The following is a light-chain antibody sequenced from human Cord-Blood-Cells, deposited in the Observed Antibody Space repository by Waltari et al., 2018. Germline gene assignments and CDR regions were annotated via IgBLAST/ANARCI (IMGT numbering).Light chain of an antibody. Sequence: DIQMTQSPSSLSASVGARVTITCRASQNISSYLNWYQQKPGKAPKLLIYAASSLQSGVPSRFSGSGSGTDFTLTISSLQPEDFATYYCQQSYSTPYTFGQGTKLEIK. CDR2: AAS. CDR3: QQSYSTPYT. J-gene: IGKJ2*01. CDR1: QNISSY. V-gene: IGKV1-39*01.